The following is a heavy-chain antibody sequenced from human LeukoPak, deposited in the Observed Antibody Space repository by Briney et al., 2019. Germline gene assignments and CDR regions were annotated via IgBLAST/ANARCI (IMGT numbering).Heavy chain of an antibody. D-gene: IGHD3-10*01. Sequence: GASVKVSCKASGYTFTDYYVHWVRQAPGQGLEWMGIINTSHGGTSYTHKFQGRVTMTRDMSTNKVYLELSSLRSEDTAVYFCARGASYVSGSYGAFDDWGQGTLVTVSS. V-gene: IGHV1-46*01. J-gene: IGHJ4*02. CDR1: GYTFTDYY. CDR2: INTSHGGT. CDR3: ARGASYVSGSYGAFDD.